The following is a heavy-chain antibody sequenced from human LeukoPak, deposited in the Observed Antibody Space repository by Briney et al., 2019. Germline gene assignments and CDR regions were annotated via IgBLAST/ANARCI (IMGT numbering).Heavy chain of an antibody. V-gene: IGHV3-23*01. CDR1: GFTFSSYA. CDR3: AKGSYCSSTSCLGFDY. Sequence: PGGSLRLSCAASGFTFSSYAMSWVRQAPGKGLEWVSAISGSGGSTYYADSVKGRFTISRDNSKNTLYLQMNSLRAEDTAVYYCAKGSYCSSTSCLGFDYWGQGTLVTVSS. J-gene: IGHJ4*02. D-gene: IGHD2-2*01. CDR2: ISGSGGST.